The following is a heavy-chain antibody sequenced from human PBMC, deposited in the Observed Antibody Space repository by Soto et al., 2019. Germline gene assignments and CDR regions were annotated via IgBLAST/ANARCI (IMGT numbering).Heavy chain of an antibody. CDR3: ARHLHKYRSGYLKPLYYFDY. CDR1: GGSISSSSYY. D-gene: IGHD6-19*01. J-gene: IGHJ4*02. Sequence: SETLSLTCTVSGGSISSSSYYWGWIRQPPGKGLDWIGSIYYSGSTYYNPSLKSRVTISVDTSKNQFSLKLSSVTAADTAVYYCARHLHKYRSGYLKPLYYFDYWGQGTLVTVSS. V-gene: IGHV4-39*01. CDR2: IYYSGST.